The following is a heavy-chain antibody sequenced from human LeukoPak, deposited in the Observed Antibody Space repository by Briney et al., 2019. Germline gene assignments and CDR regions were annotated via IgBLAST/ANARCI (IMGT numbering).Heavy chain of an antibody. Sequence: ASVKVSCKVSGYTFTTYGISWVRQAPGQGLEWMGWISAYNGDTKYAQKFQGRVTMTTDTSTSTAYMDLRSLRSDDTAVYYCARDSHSVYYYDSSGYQPLYWEDWGQGTLVNVSS. CDR2: ISAYNGDT. V-gene: IGHV1-18*01. CDR3: ARDSHSVYYYDSSGYQPLYWED. J-gene: IGHJ4*02. D-gene: IGHD3-22*01. CDR1: GYTFTTYG.